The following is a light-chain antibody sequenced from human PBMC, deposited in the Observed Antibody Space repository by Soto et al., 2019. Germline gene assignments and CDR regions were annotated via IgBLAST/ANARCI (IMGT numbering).Light chain of an antibody. CDR3: QQYNSYSWT. CDR1: QSLNDW. V-gene: IGKV1-5*03. J-gene: IGKJ1*01. Sequence: DIQMTQFPSTLSASVGDRVTITCRASQSLNDWLAWFQQKPGSAPKLLIYKASNLESGVPSRFSGSGSGTEFTLTITSLQPDDFATYYCQQYNSYSWTFGRGTKVEIK. CDR2: KAS.